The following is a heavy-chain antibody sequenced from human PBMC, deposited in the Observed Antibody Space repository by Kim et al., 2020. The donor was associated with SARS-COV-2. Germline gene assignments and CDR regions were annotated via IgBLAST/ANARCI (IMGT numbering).Heavy chain of an antibody. D-gene: IGHD3-3*01. CDR1: GFTFNNAW. CDR3: TTAQVEWSPPEN. V-gene: IGHV3-15*01. Sequence: GGSLRLSCAASGFTFNNAWMNWVRQAPGKGLEWVGRIKSKIDGGTTDYAAPVKGRFTISRDDSKNTLYLQMKSLKTEDTAVYYCTTAQVEWSPPENWGQGTLVTVSS. CDR2: IKSKIDGGTT. J-gene: IGHJ4*02.